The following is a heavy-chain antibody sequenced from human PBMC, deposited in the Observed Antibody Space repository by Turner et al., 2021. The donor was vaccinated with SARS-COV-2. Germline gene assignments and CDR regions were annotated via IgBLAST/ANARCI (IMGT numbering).Heavy chain of an antibody. CDR3: ARDQLGVEATWFDP. J-gene: IGHJ5*02. V-gene: IGHV3-33*01. CDR2: IWYDGSNK. CDR1: GFTFSSYG. D-gene: IGHD2-8*01. Sequence: QVQLVESGGGVVQPGRSLRLSCAASGFTFSSYGMHWVRQAPGKGLEWVAVIWYDGSNKYYTDSVKRRFTISRDNSKNTLYLQMNSLRAEDTAVYYCARDQLGVEATWFDPWGQGTLVTVSS.